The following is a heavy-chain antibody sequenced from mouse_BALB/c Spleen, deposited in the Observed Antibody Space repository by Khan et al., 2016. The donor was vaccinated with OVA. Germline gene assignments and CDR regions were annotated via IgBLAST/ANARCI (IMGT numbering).Heavy chain of an antibody. V-gene: IGHV9-3-1*01. CDR1: GYTFTNYG. J-gene: IGHJ1*01. Sequence: QIQLVQSGPELKKPGETVKISCKASGYTFTNYGMTWVKQAPGKGLKWMGWINTYTGEPTYADDFKGRFAFSLETSATTASLQITDLNNEDTATYFCARFGNYWYFDVWGAGTTVTVSS. CDR2: INTYTGEP. D-gene: IGHD2-1*01. CDR3: ARFGNYWYFDV.